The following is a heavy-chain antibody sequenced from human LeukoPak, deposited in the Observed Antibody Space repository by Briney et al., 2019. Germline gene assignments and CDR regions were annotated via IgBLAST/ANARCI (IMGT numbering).Heavy chain of an antibody. V-gene: IGHV4-39*01. J-gene: IGHJ6*02. CDR3: ASSLPNYDFWSGPNYYYYGMDV. CDR2: IYYSGST. D-gene: IGHD3-3*01. CDR1: GGSISSYY. Sequence: SETLSLTCTVSGGSISSYYWSWIRQPPGKGLEWIGSIYYSGSTYYNPSLKSRVTISVDTSKNQFSLKLSSVTAADTAVYYCASSLPNYDFWSGPNYYYYGMDVWGQGTTVTVSS.